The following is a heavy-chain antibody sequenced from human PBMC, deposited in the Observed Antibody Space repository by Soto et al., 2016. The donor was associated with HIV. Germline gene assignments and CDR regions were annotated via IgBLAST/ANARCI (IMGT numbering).Heavy chain of an antibody. CDR2: ISSSSSYI. CDR3: ARSLGPRNIWSGIISFDY. V-gene: IGHV3-21*01. D-gene: IGHD3-10*02. Sequence: PGKGLEWVSSISSSSSYIYYADSVKGRFTISRDNAKNSLYLQMNSLRAEDTAVYYCARSLGPRNIWSGIISFDYVGPGNPGHRLL. J-gene: IGHJ4*02.